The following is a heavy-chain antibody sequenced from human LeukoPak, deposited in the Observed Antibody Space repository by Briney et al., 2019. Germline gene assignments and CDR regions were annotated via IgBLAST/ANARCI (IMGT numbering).Heavy chain of an antibody. V-gene: IGHV3-23*01. J-gene: IGHJ5*02. CDR2: IRGNGATT. D-gene: IGHD2/OR15-2a*01. Sequence: PGGSLRLSCAASGITFSSHAMTWVRQAPGKGLEWVAAIRGNGATTDYADSVKGRFTISRDNSKNTLYLQMNSLRAEDTAVYYCARLTLLAKPATRRGYNWFDPWGQGTLVTVSS. CDR3: ARLTLLAKPATRRGYNWFDP. CDR1: GITFSSHA.